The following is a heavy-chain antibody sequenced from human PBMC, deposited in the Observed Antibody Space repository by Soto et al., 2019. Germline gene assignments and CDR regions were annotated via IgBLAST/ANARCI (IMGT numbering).Heavy chain of an antibody. CDR1: GGTFSSYT. V-gene: IGHV1-69*02. CDR3: ARGTVVPAAIASRDYYYMDV. CDR2: IIPILGIA. J-gene: IGHJ6*03. Sequence: ASVKVSCKASGGTFSSYTISWVRQAPGQGLEWMGRIIPILGIANYAQKFQGRVTITADKSTSTAYMELSSLRSEDTAVYYCARGTVVPAAIASRDYYYMDVWGKGTTVTVSS. D-gene: IGHD2-2*01.